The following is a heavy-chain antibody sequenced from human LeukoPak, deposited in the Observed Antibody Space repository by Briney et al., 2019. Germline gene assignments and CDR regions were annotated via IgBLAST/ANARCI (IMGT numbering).Heavy chain of an antibody. D-gene: IGHD2/OR15-2a*01. CDR2: IKQDGSEK. J-gene: IGHJ4*02. CDR1: GFTFSSYG. V-gene: IGHV3-7*01. CDR3: ATEYCTSTDCHPFDY. Sequence: PGGSLRLSCAASGFTFSSYGMHWVRQAPGKGLEWVANIKQDGSEKYYVDSVKGRFTISRDNAKNSLYLQMNSLRAEDTAVYYCATEYCTSTDCHPFDYWGQGTLVTVSS.